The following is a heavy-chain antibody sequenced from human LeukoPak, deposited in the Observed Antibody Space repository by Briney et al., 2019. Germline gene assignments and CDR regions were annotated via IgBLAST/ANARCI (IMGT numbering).Heavy chain of an antibody. D-gene: IGHD3-9*01. CDR2: ISWNAGSV. Sequence: SLMLSCAASGFTFNDYAMHWGRQVPGKGLEWVSGISWNAGSVDYVDSVRGRFTVSRDNAKNSLYLQMNSLRPEDTALYFCAKGRYYDLLTGPIFDSWGQGTLVTVSS. V-gene: IGHV3-9*01. J-gene: IGHJ4*02. CDR3: AKGRYYDLLTGPIFDS. CDR1: GFTFNDYA.